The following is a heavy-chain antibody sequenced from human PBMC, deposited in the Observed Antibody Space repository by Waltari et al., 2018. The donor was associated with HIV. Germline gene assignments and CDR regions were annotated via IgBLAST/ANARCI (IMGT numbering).Heavy chain of an antibody. V-gene: IGHV4-39*01. Sequence: QLQLQESVPGLVTPSETLSLTCSVSGGSIRPRSFSSAWIPQAPGKGLEWIGSVYYTGSTFYNPSLESRLSVSVDTSKKEVSLRLSSVTAADTAVYYCARHMISERGSYDILTGFDYWGQGTLVTVSS. CDR1: GGSIRPRSFS. CDR3: ARHMISERGSYDILTGFDY. J-gene: IGHJ4*02. D-gene: IGHD3-9*01. CDR2: VYYTGST.